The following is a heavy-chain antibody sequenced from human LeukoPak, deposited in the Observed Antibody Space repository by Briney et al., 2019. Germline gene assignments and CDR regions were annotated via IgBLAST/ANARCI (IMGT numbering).Heavy chain of an antibody. CDR2: IYYSGST. J-gene: IGHJ2*01. Sequence: PSETLSLTCTVSGGSISSSSYYWGWIRQPPGKGLEWIGSIYYSGSTYYNPSLKSRVTISVDTSKNQFSLKLSSVTAADTAVYYCARKSYSEPWYFDLWGRGTLVTVSS. V-gene: IGHV4-39*07. CDR1: GGSISSSSYY. CDR3: ARKSYSEPWYFDL. D-gene: IGHD3-10*01.